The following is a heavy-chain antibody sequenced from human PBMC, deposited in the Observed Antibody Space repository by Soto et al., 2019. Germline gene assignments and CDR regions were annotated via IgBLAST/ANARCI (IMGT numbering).Heavy chain of an antibody. D-gene: IGHD2-15*01. CDR2: ITASGDT. CDR1: GFIFSAYA. V-gene: IGHV3-23*01. CDR3: AREDGGGPFDY. Sequence: GGSLRLSCAASGFIFSAYALNWVRQAPGKGLEWVSVITASGDTDYADSVKGRFTISRDNSKDTLSLQMESLTVEDTAIYYCAREDGGGPFDYWGQGSLVTVSS. J-gene: IGHJ4*02.